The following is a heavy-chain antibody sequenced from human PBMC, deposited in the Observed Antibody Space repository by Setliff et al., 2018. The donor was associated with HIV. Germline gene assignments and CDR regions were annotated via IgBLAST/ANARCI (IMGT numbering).Heavy chain of an antibody. CDR2: ISKGSSTI. CDR1: GFSFSSYS. V-gene: IGHV3-48*01. D-gene: IGHD5-12*01. J-gene: IGHJ6*03. CDR3: ARGGVATAYMDV. Sequence: AGGSLRLSCAASGFSFSSYSMNWVRQAPGKGLEWVSHISKGSSTIYYADSVKGRFTISRDNAKNSLYLQMNSLRAEDTAVYYCARGGVATAYMDVWGKGTTVTVSS.